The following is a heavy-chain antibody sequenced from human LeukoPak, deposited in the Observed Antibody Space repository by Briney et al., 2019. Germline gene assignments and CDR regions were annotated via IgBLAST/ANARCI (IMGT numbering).Heavy chain of an antibody. J-gene: IGHJ6*02. CDR1: GFTFSSYA. Sequence: PGGSLRLSCSASGFTFSSYAMHWVRQAPGKGLEYVSAISSNGGSTYYADSVKGRFTISRDNSKNTLYLQMSSLRAEDTAVYYCVKEQKYGSGSPFYYCFGMNVCGQGTTVTVSS. D-gene: IGHD3-10*01. CDR3: VKEQKYGSGSPFYYCFGMNV. V-gene: IGHV3-64D*06. CDR2: ISSNGGST.